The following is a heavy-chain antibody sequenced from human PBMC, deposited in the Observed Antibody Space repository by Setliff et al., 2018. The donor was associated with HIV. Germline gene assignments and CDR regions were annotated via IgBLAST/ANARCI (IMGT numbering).Heavy chain of an antibody. D-gene: IGHD3-22*01. CDR1: GDSISSYS. CDR2: IFSSGST. CDR3: ARGIGDYYDSSGYYPPTDYYYYMDV. Sequence: KTSETLSLTCTVSGDSISSYSWNWIRQSPGGGLEWIGFIFSSGSTKYNPSLQSRVTMSIDTSKNQFSLRLTSVTAADTAVYYCARGIGDYYDSSGYYPPTDYYYYMDVWGKGTTVTVSS. V-gene: IGHV4-4*09. J-gene: IGHJ6*03.